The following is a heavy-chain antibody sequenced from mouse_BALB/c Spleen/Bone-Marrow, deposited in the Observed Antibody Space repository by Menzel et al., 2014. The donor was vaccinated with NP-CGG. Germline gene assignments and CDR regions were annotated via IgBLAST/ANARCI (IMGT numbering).Heavy chain of an antibody. CDR1: GFDFSGFW. D-gene: IGHD1-1*01. Sequence: EVKLMESGGGLVQPGGSLKLSCAASGFDFSGFWMGWVRQAQGKGLEWFGEINPDSSTINYTPSLKVRFIISRDNAKNTLYLQMSKVRSEDTSLYYCARLGYYGGLVYWGQGTLVTVSA. CDR2: INPDSSTI. J-gene: IGHJ3*01. V-gene: IGHV4-1*02. CDR3: ARLGYYGGLVY.